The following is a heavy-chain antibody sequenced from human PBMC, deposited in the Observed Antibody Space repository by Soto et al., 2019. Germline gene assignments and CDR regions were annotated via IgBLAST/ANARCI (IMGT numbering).Heavy chain of an antibody. J-gene: IGHJ6*03. CDR1: GASISTANYY. Sequence: SETLSLTCAVSGASISTANYYWGWIRQPPGKGLQWIGSFFYSGTTHYNPSLKSRVTISVDTSKNQFSLKLSSVTAADTAVYYCGRGQGLGSYYYYYMDVWGKGTTVTVSS. CDR3: GRGQGLGSYYYYYMDV. D-gene: IGHD3-10*01. V-gene: IGHV4-39*07. CDR2: FFYSGTT.